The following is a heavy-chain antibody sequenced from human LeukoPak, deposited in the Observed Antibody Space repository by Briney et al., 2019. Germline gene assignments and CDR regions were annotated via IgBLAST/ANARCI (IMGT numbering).Heavy chain of an antibody. V-gene: IGHV3-7*01. CDR3: AREADDGVYYFDY. CDR2: IKQDGSEK. D-gene: IGHD5-24*01. J-gene: IGHJ4*02. CDR1: GFTFSSYW. Sequence: GGSLRLSCAASGFTFSSYWMSWVRQAPGKGLEWVANIKQDGSEKYYVDSVKGRFTISRDNAKNSLYLQMNSLRAEDTAVYYCAREADDGVYYFDYWGQGTLVTVSS.